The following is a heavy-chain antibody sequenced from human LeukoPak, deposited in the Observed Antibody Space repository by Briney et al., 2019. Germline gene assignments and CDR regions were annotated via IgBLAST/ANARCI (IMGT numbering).Heavy chain of an antibody. V-gene: IGHV1-8*03. CDR1: GGTFSSYA. D-gene: IGHD3-10*01. CDR3: ARGPRMDYGSVSGWFDP. Sequence: ATVKVSCKAPGGTFSSYAISWVRQATGQGLEWMGWMNPNSGNTGYAQKFQGRVTITRNTSISTAYMELSSLRSEDTAVYYCARGPRMDYGSVSGWFDPWGQGTLVTVSS. J-gene: IGHJ5*02. CDR2: MNPNSGNT.